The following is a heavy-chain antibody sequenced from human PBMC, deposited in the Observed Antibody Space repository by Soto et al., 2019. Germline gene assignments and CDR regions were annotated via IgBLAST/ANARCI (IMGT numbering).Heavy chain of an antibody. CDR1: GGTFSSYT. D-gene: IGHD6-13*01. CDR2: IIPILGIA. V-gene: IGHV1-69*08. J-gene: IGHJ5*02. Sequence: QVQLVQSGAEVKKPGSSVKVSCKASGGTFSSYTISWVRQAPGQGLEWMGRIIPILGIAIYAQKFQGRVTITADKSTSTAYMELSSLRSEDTAVYYCARDVMYSSSCYHTYNWFDPWGQGTLVTVSS. CDR3: ARDVMYSSSCYHTYNWFDP.